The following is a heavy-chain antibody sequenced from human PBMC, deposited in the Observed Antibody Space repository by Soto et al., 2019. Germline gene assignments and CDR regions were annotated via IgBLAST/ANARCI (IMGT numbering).Heavy chain of an antibody. CDR1: GYTFTGYY. D-gene: IGHD5-12*01. CDR2: INPNSGGT. J-gene: IGHJ6*02. CDR3: ARLGVATMAYYYGMDV. Sequence: ASVKVSCKASGYTFTGYYMHWVRQAPGQGLEWMGWINPNSGGTNYAQKFQGRVTMTRDTSISTAYMELSRLRSDDTAVYYCARLGVATMAYYYGMDVWGQGTTVTVS. V-gene: IGHV1-2*02.